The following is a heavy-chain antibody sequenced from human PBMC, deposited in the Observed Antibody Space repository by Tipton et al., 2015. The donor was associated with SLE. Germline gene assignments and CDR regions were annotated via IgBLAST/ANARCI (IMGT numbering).Heavy chain of an antibody. Sequence: LRLSCAVYGGSINTHIYYWGWIRQTPGQRVEWIGEVNHRGATNYNPSLKSRATISVDTSKNQFSLKLRSVTAADTAVYYCAAGEMATTPGYWGQGTLVTVSS. CDR3: AAGEMATTPGY. D-gene: IGHD5-24*01. CDR2: VNHRGAT. CDR1: GGSINTHIYY. V-gene: IGHV4-34*01. J-gene: IGHJ4*02.